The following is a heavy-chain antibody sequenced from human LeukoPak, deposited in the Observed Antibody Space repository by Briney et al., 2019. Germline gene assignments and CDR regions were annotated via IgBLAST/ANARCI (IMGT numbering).Heavy chain of an antibody. V-gene: IGHV4-59*01. CDR2: MHYSGST. CDR1: GGSISSYY. Sequence: SETLSLTCTVSGGSISSYYWSWFRQPPGKGLEWIGYMHYSGSTNYNPSLKSRVTISVDTPKNQIPLKLSSVTAADTAVYYCARWIRYSSGSYSDYWGQGTLVTVSS. CDR3: ARWIRYSSGSYSDY. D-gene: IGHD3-10*01. J-gene: IGHJ4*02.